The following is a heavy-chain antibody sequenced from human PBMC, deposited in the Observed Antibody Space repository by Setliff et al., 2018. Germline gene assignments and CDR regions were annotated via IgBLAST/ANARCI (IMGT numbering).Heavy chain of an antibody. CDR3: ASVWGYCSSNNCYFDL. D-gene: IGHD2-2*01. J-gene: IGHJ4*02. Sequence: HPGGSLRLSCAASGFRFSSFWMGWVRQAPGKGLEWVANIEQDGSQKSYVDSVKGRFAISRDNAKNSLFLQMNSLRVEDTAVYYCASVWGYCSSNNCYFDLWGQGTLVTVSS. V-gene: IGHV3-7*01. CDR1: GFRFSSFW. CDR2: IEQDGSQK.